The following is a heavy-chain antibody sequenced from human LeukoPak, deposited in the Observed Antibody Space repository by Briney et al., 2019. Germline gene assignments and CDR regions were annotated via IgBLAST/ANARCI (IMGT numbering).Heavy chain of an antibody. CDR1: GFTFSSYS. D-gene: IGHD1-1*01. Sequence: GGSLRLSCTASGFTFSSYSMSWVRQAPGKGLGWVSSISGSGGRIDYADSVKGRFTISRDNSKNTLSLQMNSLTAEDTAVYYCAKNPRLEGWIYFDSWGQGILVTVSS. CDR2: ISGSGGRI. J-gene: IGHJ4*02. V-gene: IGHV3-23*01. CDR3: AKNPRLEGWIYFDS.